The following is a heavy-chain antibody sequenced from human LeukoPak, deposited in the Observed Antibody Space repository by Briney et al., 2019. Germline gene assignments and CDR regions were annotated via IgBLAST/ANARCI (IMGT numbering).Heavy chain of an antibody. Sequence: GGSLRLSCAASGFTFSDYYMSWIRQAPGKGLEWVSYISSSGNSTYYSDSVRGRFTISRDNDKNSLHLQMNSLRAEDTAVYYCAELGITMIGGVWGKGTTVTISS. V-gene: IGHV3-11*04. D-gene: IGHD3-10*02. J-gene: IGHJ6*04. CDR2: ISSSGNST. CDR3: AELGITMIGGV. CDR1: GFTFSDYY.